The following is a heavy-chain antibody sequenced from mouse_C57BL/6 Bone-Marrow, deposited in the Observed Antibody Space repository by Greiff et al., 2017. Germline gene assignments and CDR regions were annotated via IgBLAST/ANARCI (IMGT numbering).Heavy chain of an antibody. CDR2: ISNLAYSI. J-gene: IGHJ4*01. V-gene: IGHV5-15*01. CDR3: ARNPYYYAMDY. Sequence: EVHLVESGGGLVQPGGSLKLSCAASGFTFSDYGMAWVRQAPRKGPEWVAFISNLAYSIYYADTVTGRFTISRENAKNTLYLEMSNLRSEDTAMYYCARNPYYYAMDYWGQGTSVTVSS. CDR1: GFTFSDYG.